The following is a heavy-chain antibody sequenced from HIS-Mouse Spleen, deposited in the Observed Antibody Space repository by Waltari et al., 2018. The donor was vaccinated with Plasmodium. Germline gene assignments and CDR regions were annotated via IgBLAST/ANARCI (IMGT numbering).Heavy chain of an antibody. CDR1: GFTFRSSG. CDR2: ISYDGSNK. J-gene: IGHJ3*02. V-gene: IGHV3-30*18. Sequence: QVQLVESGGGVVQPRRSLRLSCAASGFTFRSSGMPWVRQAPGKGLEWVAVISYDGSNKYYADSVKGRFTISRDNSKNTLYLQMNSLRAEDTAVYYCAKGSFIGSGYDPWAFDIWGQGTMVTVSS. D-gene: IGHD5-12*01. CDR3: AKGSFIGSGYDPWAFDI.